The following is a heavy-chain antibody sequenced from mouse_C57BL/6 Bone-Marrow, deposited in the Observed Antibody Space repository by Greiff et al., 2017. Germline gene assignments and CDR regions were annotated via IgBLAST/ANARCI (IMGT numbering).Heavy chain of an antibody. CDR2: ILPGSGST. V-gene: IGHV1-9*01. J-gene: IGHJ3*01. CDR3: ARLGYYVSLAGFAY. CDR1: GYTFTGYW. Sequence: VQLQQSGAELMKPGASVKLSCKATGYTFTGYWIEWVKQRPGHGLEWIGEILPGSGSTNYNEKFKGKATFTADTSSNTAYMQLSSRTTEDSAIYYGARLGYYVSLAGFAYWGQGTLVTGSA. D-gene: IGHD2-3*01.